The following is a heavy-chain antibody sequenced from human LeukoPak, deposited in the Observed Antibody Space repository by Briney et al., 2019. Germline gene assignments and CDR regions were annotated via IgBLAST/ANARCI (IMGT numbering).Heavy chain of an antibody. CDR3: ARDMYLDYYYGMDV. CDR1: GFTFSSCA. D-gene: IGHD2-8*01. CDR2: IYSGGST. J-gene: IGHJ6*02. V-gene: IGHV3-53*04. Sequence: GGSLRLSCAASGFTFSSCAMIWVRQAPGKGLEWVSVIYSGGSTYYADSVKGRFTISRHNSKNTLYLQMNSLRAEDTAVYYCARDMYLDYYYGMDVWGQGTTVTVSS.